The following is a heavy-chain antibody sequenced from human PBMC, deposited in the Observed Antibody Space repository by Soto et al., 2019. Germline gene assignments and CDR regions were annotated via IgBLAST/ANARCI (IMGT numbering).Heavy chain of an antibody. V-gene: IGHV4-31*03. CDR2: ISYSGST. J-gene: IGHJ6*02. D-gene: IGHD2-21*01. CDR1: GVSVSSAGYY. Sequence: LSLTCTVTGVSVSSAGYYWTWIRQHPGKGLEWIGYISYSGSTYYNPSLKSRVTISVDTSKSQFSLKLNSVTAADTAVYYCARFVNYYYYGMDVWGQGTTVTVSS. CDR3: ARFVNYYYYGMDV.